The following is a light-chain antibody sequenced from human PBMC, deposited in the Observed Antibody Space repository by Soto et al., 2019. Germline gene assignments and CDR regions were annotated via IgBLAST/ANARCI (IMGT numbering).Light chain of an antibody. CDR3: QQYGVSPMYT. V-gene: IGKV3-20*01. Sequence: EIVLTQSPGTLSLSPGERATLSCRASQSVRDSRLAWYQQKPGQGPRLLIYNAFSRVPGIPDRFSGSGSGTDFTLTISRLEPEDFAVYYCQQYGVSPMYTFGQGTKLEVK. J-gene: IGKJ2*01. CDR2: NAF. CDR1: QSVRDSR.